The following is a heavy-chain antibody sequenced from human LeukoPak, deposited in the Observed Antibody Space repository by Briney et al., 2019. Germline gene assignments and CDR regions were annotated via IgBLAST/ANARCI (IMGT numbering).Heavy chain of an antibody. CDR3: ARGGPAYALDY. CDR1: GYSFINYW. CDR2: IYPGDTVT. V-gene: IGHV5-51*01. D-gene: IGHD2-2*01. J-gene: IGHJ4*02. Sequence: GESLKISCKDSGYSFINYWIGWVRQMPGKGLEWMGIIYPGDTVTIYSPSFQGQVTISDDKSIGTAYLQWSSLKAPDTAIYYCARGGPAYALDYWGQGTLVTVSS.